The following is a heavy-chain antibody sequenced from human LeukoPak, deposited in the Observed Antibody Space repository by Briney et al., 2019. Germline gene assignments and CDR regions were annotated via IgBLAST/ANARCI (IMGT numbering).Heavy chain of an antibody. Sequence: ASVTVSCKASGYTFTSYDINWVRQATGQGLEWMGWMNPNSGNTGYAQKFQGRVTMTRNTSISTAYMELSSLRSEDTAVYYCARGGAYYYDSSGYYYPFDPWGQGTLVTVSS. CDR1: GYTFTSYD. CDR3: ARGGAYYYDSSGYYYPFDP. CDR2: MNPNSGNT. D-gene: IGHD3-22*01. J-gene: IGHJ5*02. V-gene: IGHV1-8*01.